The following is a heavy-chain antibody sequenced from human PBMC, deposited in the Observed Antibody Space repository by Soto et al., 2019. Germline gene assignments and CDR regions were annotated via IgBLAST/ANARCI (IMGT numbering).Heavy chain of an antibody. CDR2: IYYTGKT. CDR1: GDYIHFGGYC. D-gene: IGHD2-2*01. Sequence: SQTLSLTCIVSGDYIHFGGYCWTWIRQRPGKGLEWMGYIYYTGKTYYNLSLESRLTMSVDRSKNQFSLRLTSVTAADTAVYFCGRDLTSNANCIDPWGQGTLVTVSS. J-gene: IGHJ5*02. CDR3: GRDLTSNANCIDP. V-gene: IGHV4-30-4*01.